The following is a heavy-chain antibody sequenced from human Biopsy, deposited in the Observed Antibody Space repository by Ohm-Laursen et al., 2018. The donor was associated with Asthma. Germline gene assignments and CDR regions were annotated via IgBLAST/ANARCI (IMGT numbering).Heavy chain of an antibody. CDR1: GDSITSGGCC. CDR3: ARIPRRSGSYFVDY. CDR2: IHHSGTS. D-gene: IGHD3-22*01. J-gene: IGHJ4*02. Sequence: SDTLSLTCTVSGDSITSGGCCWNWIRQHPGKGLEWIGYIHHSGTSYFNPSLKSRVSFSRDTSKNQFSLRLSFVTAADTAMYYCARIPRRSGSYFVDYWGQGTLVTVSS. V-gene: IGHV4-31*03.